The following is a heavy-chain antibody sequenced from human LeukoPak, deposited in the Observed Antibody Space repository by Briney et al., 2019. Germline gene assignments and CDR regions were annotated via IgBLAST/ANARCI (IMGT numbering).Heavy chain of an antibody. J-gene: IGHJ5*02. Sequence: SETLSLTCTVSGGSMSSYYWNWIRQPPGKGLEWIGYMYYSGSTNYNPSLKSRVAISVDTSKNQFSLRLRSVTAADTAVYYFAGSSGWGSWWFDPWGQGTLVTVSS. D-gene: IGHD6-19*01. CDR3: AGSSGWGSWWFDP. CDR2: MYYSGST. CDR1: GGSMSSYY. V-gene: IGHV4-59*01.